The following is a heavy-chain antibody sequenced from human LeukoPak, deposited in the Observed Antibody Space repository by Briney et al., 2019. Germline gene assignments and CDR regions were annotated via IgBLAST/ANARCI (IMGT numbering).Heavy chain of an antibody. CDR2: VFHSGVT. CDR1: GDSITSYY. Sequence: SETLSLTCSVSGDSITSYYWSRIRQPPGRGLEWIGYVFHSGVTNYNPSLKSRVTLSLDTSKNQFSLKLKSVTAADTAVYFCATRADWFDPWGQGTLVTVSS. CDR3: ATRADWFDP. V-gene: IGHV4-59*12. J-gene: IGHJ5*02.